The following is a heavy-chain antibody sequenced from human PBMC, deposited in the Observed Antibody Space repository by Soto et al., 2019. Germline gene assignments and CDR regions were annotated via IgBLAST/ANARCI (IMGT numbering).Heavy chain of an antibody. J-gene: IGHJ5*02. V-gene: IGHV3-30*18. CDR1: GFSFSSYG. CDR2: ISYDGCNK. D-gene: IGHD3-3*01. Sequence: GGSLRLSCAASGFSFSSYGMNWVRQAPGKGLEWVAVISYDGCNKYYADSVKGRFTISRDNSKNTLYLQMDSLRAEDTAVYYCAKEDNDFRFGPWGQGTLVTVSS. CDR3: AKEDNDFRFGP.